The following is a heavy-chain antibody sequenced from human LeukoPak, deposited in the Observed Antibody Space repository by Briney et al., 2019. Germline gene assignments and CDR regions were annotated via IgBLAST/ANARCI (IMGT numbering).Heavy chain of an antibody. CDR1: GFRVSGYD. V-gene: IGHV3-48*04. CDR2: ISISSSNI. Sequence: LPGGSLRLSCAASGFRVSGYDLNWIRQAPGKGLEWIAYISISSSNIHYADSVRGRFTISRDNANNSLYLQLSSLRVEDTAVYYLDVWGKGTTVTVSS. CDR3: DV. J-gene: IGHJ6*04.